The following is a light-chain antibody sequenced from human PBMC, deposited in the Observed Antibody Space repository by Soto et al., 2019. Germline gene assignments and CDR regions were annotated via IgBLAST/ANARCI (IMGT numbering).Light chain of an antibody. CDR2: EVS. J-gene: IGLJ1*01. Sequence: QSALTQPASGSGSPGQSITISCTGTSSDVGGYNYVSWYQQHPGKAPKLMIYEVSNRPSGVSNRFSVSKSGNTASLTISGLQAEDEADYYCSSYTSSSTQVFGPGTKLTVL. CDR1: SSDVGGYNY. CDR3: SSYTSSSTQV. V-gene: IGLV2-14*01.